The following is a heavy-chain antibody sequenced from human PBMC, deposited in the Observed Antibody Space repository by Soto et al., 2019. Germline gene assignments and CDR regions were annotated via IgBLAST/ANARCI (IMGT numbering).Heavy chain of an antibody. D-gene: IGHD4-17*01. CDR3: ARSTVTEGY. J-gene: IGHJ4*02. CDR2: IYHSGST. V-gene: IGHV4-4*02. Sequence: QVQLQESGPGLVKPSGTLSLTCAVSGASISSDNWLSWVRQPPGKGLEWIGEIYHSGSTNYNPSLESRVTISMDKSKNQFSLNLSSVSAADTAVYYCARSTVTEGYWGQGTLVTVSS. CDR1: GASISSDNW.